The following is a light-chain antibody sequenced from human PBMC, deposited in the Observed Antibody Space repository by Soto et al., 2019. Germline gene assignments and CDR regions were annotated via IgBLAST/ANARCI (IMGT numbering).Light chain of an antibody. CDR3: QQYNNWPPIT. J-gene: IGKJ5*01. Sequence: EILLRQSTTTLPLSPGHIAILSCSASQSVSSYLAWYQQKPGQAPRLLIYDTSTRATGIPARFSGSGSGTEFTLTISSLQSEDFAVYYCQQYNNWPPITSGQGTRLEIK. CDR2: DTS. V-gene: IGKV3-15*01. CDR1: QSVSSY.